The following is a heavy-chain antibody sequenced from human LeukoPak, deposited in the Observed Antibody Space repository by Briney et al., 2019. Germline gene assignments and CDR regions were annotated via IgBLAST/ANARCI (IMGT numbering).Heavy chain of an antibody. D-gene: IGHD3-3*01. CDR2: ISGSGGST. CDR1: GFTFSSYA. CDR3: ARDPGPDPYYDFWSGSSYYYYYGMDV. V-gene: IGHV3-23*01. Sequence: GGSLRLSCAASGFTFSSYAMSWVRQAPGKGLEWVSAISGSGGSTYYADSVKGRFTISRDNSKNTLYLQMNSLRAEDTAVYYCARDPGPDPYYDFWSGSSYYYYYGMDVWGQGTTVTVSS. J-gene: IGHJ6*02.